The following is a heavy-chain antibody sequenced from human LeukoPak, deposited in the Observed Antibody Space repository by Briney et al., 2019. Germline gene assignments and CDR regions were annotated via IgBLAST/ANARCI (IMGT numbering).Heavy chain of an antibody. J-gene: IGHJ4*02. D-gene: IGHD1-26*01. CDR1: GGSVSSGSYS. V-gene: IGHV4-61*01. Sequence: SETLSLTCTVSGGSVSSGSYSWSWIRQPPGKGLEWIGYIYYSGSTNYNPSLKSRVTISVDTSKNQFSLKLSSVTAADTAVYYCARSLGGATIDYWGQGTLVTVSS. CDR2: IYYSGST. CDR3: ARSLGGATIDY.